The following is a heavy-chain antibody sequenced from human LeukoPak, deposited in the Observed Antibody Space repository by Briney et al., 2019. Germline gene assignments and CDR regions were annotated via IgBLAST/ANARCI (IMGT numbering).Heavy chain of an antibody. CDR3: ARRNYGDYIDSFDI. Sequence: GESLKISCKGSGYNFATYWIGWVRQMPDKGLEWMGIFYPGDSDIRYNPSFQGQVTISADKSISTAYLQWSSLKASDTAMYYCARRNYGDYIDSFDIWGQGTMVTVSS. D-gene: IGHD4-17*01. CDR1: GYNFATYW. V-gene: IGHV5-51*01. J-gene: IGHJ3*02. CDR2: FYPGDSDI.